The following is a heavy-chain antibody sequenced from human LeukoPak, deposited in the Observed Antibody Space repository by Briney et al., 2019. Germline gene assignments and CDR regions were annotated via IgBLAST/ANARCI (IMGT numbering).Heavy chain of an antibody. CDR2: ISGDGGTT. J-gene: IGHJ4*02. V-gene: IGHV3-23*01. D-gene: IGHD3-16*01. Sequence: PGGSLRLSCAASGFAFSSYAMSWVRQAPGKGLEWVSTISGDGGTTSYADSVKGRFTISRDNSKNTLYLQMNSLRAEDTAVYYCAKRGGYYFDIWGQGTLVTVSS. CDR3: AKRGGYYFDI. CDR1: GFAFSSYA.